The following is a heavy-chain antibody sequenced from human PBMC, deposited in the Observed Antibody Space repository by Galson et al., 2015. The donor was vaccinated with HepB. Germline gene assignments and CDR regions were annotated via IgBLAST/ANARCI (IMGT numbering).Heavy chain of an antibody. CDR2: ISTDGGDK. V-gene: IGHV3-30*18. J-gene: IGHJ4*02. D-gene: IGHD6-13*01. CDR1: GFTFRSYA. CDR3: AKDGKIAAAGYYFDY. Sequence: SLRLSCAASGFTFRSYAMHWVRQAPGKGLEWVAVISTDGGDKKYADSVKGRFTITRDNSKNTLYLQMNSLRAEDTAVFYGAKDGKIAAAGYYFDYWGQGTLVTVSS.